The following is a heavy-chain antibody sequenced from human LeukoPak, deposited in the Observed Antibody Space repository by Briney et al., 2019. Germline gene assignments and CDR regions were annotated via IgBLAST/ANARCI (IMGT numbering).Heavy chain of an antibody. V-gene: IGHV3-53*01. CDR2: IYSGGST. Sequence: GGSLRLSCAASGFTVSSNYMSWVRQAPGKGLEWVSVIYSGGSTYYADSVKGRFTISRDNSKNTLYLQMNSLRAEDTAVYYCARDPKTSPDFWSGYYTDADYWGQGTLVTVSS. CDR3: ARDPKTSPDFWSGYYTDADY. J-gene: IGHJ4*02. CDR1: GFTVSSNY. D-gene: IGHD3-3*01.